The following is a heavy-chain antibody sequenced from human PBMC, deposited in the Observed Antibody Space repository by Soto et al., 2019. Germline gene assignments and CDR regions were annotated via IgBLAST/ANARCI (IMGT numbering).Heavy chain of an antibody. CDR3: ACRGGSYYGFAY. V-gene: IGHV4-34*01. CDR1: GGSFSGYY. D-gene: IGHD1-26*01. CDR2: INHSGST. Sequence: PSETLSLTCAVYGGSFSGYYWSWIRQPPGKGLEWIGEINHSGSTNYNPSLKSRVTISVDTSKNQFSLNLSSVTAADTAVYYCACRGGSYYGFAYWGQGTLVTVSS. J-gene: IGHJ4*02.